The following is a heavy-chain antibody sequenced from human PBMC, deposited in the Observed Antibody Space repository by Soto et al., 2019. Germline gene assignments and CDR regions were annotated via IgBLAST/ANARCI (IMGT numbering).Heavy chain of an antibody. J-gene: IGHJ3*02. V-gene: IGHV3-74*01. D-gene: IGHD6-19*01. CDR2: INSDGSST. Sequence: EVQLVESGGGLVQPGGSLRLSCAASGFTFSSYWMHWVRQAPGKGLVWVSRINSDGSSTSYADSVKGRFTISRDNAKNTLYLQMNSLRAEDMAVYDCATAQWSSGWSGGDAFDIWGQGTMVTVSS. CDR3: ATAQWSSGWSGGDAFDI. CDR1: GFTFSSYW.